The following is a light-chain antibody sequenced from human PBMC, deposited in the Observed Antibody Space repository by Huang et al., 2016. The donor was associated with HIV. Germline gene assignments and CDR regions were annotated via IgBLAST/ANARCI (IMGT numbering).Light chain of an antibody. CDR2: GSS. J-gene: IGKJ4*01. CDR3: QQYDTWPPLT. Sequence: ILLTHFPATLSVFPGQRVTLSCRASKGVGGKLAWDRQRPGHAPRLLIYGSSTRVPTIPDRFSGSGSGTEFTLTISSLQSEDFAVYYCQQYDTWPPLTFGGGTKV. V-gene: IGKV3-15*01. CDR1: KGVGGK.